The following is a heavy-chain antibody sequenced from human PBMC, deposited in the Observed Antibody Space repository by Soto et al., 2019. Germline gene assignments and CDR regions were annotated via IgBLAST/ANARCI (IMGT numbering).Heavy chain of an antibody. CDR2: VVPLFRTP. V-gene: IGHV1-69*01. CDR3: ARGGDVMAKCEH. Sequence: QVQLVQSGAELKEPGSSVKVSCKTSGGSFSMYAITWVRQAPGQGLEWLGGVVPLFRTPNYAQKFLDGVTITEDESKSTVYMELSSLRSEDTAVYYCARGGDVMAKCEHWGQGSLVTVSS. D-gene: IGHD3-10*01. CDR1: GGSFSMYA. J-gene: IGHJ1*01.